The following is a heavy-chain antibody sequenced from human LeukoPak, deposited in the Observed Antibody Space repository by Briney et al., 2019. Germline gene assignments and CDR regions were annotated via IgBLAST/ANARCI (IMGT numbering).Heavy chain of an antibody. CDR2: ISGSGGSS. J-gene: IGHJ4*02. CDR1: GFTFSAYA. V-gene: IGHV3-23*01. D-gene: IGHD3-16*01. CDR3: ARLGRYADY. Sequence: GGSLRLSCEASGFTFSAYAMTWVRQPPGKGLEWVSHISGSGGSSYHVDSVKGRFTSSRDNSKNTLYLQMNSLRAEDTAVYYCARLGRYADYWGQGTMVSVSS.